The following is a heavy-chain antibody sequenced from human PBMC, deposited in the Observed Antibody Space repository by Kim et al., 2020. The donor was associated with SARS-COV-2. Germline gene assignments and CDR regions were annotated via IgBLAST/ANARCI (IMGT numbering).Heavy chain of an antibody. CDR1: GFTFTTYA. CDR2: ISDTGERT. V-gene: IGHV3-23*01. Sequence: GGSLRLSCVASGFTFTTYAVTWIRQAPGKGLEWVSGISDTGERTYYADSVKGHFTISRDNSKNTAYLQINGLRGDDTGMYFCAKSPHGDSPRPYHWGQGTLVTVS. D-gene: IGHD7-27*01. CDR3: AKSPHGDSPRPYH. J-gene: IGHJ5*02.